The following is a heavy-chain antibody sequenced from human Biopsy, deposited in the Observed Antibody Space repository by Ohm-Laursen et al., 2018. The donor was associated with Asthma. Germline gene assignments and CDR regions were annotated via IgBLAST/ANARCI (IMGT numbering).Heavy chain of an antibody. CDR1: GGAIRTSGYY. J-gene: IGHJ3*02. Sequence: TLSLTCSVSGGAIRTSGYYWGWIRQPPGKGLEWIGSMYYSGSAYYNPSLESRVTISVDTSKNQFSLKLSSGTAADTAVYYCARDGGLTSYPGTFHIWGQGTMVTVSS. CDR2: MYYSGSA. CDR3: ARDGGLTSYPGTFHI. V-gene: IGHV4-39*02. D-gene: IGHD1-1*01.